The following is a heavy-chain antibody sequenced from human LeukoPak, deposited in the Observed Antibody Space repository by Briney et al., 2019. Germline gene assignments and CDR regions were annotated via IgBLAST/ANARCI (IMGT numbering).Heavy chain of an antibody. V-gene: IGHV1-69*13. J-gene: IGHJ6*03. CDR3: ASRTPFEYSSSSEGWKYYSYYYYMDV. Sequence: GASVKVSCKASGGTFSSYAISWVRQAPGQGLEWIGGIIPIFGTANYAQKFQGRVTITADESTSTAYMELSSLRSEDTAVYYCASRTPFEYSSSSEGWKYYSYYYYMDVWGKGTTVTVSS. CDR1: GGTFSSYA. CDR2: IIPIFGTA. D-gene: IGHD6-6*01.